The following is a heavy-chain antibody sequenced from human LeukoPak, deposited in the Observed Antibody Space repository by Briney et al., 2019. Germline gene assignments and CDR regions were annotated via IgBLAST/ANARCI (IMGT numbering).Heavy chain of an antibody. V-gene: IGHV1-2*02. CDR3: AKVEEAGIIAAAGFPTH. Sequence: ASVKVSCKASGYTFTGYYMHWVRQAPGQGFEWMGWINPNSGGTNYAQKFQGRVTMTRDRSISTAYLELSRLRSDDTAVYYCAKVEEAGIIAAAGFPTHWGQGTLVTVSS. CDR2: INPNSGGT. J-gene: IGHJ4*02. D-gene: IGHD6-13*01. CDR1: GYTFTGYY.